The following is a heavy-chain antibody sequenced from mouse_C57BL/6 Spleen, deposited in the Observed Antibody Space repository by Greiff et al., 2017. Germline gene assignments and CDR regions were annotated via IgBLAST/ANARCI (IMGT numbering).Heavy chain of an antibody. Sequence: QVQLQQSGPELVKPGASVKISCKASGYAFSSSWMNWVKQRPGKGLEWIGRIYPGDGDTNYNGKFKGKATLTADKSSSTAYMQLSSLTSEDSAVYFCASLGRGFDYWGQGTTLTVSS. V-gene: IGHV1-82*01. CDR3: ASLGRGFDY. CDR2: IYPGDGDT. J-gene: IGHJ2*01. D-gene: IGHD4-1*01. CDR1: GYAFSSSW.